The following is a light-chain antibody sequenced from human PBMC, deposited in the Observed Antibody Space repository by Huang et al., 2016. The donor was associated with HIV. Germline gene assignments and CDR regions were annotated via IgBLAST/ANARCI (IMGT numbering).Light chain of an antibody. CDR2: DAS. Sequence: AIQLTQSPSSLSASVGDRVTITCRASQDISSAVAWYQQKPGKAPKLLIYDASTLERGVPSRLSGSGSGTDFTVTISSLQPEDFATYYCQQFDNFLLTFGGGTKVEIE. V-gene: IGKV1D-13*01. CDR1: QDISSA. CDR3: QQFDNFLLT. J-gene: IGKJ4*01.